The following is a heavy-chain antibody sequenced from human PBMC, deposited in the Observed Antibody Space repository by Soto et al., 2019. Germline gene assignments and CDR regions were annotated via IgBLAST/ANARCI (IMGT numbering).Heavy chain of an antibody. Sequence: GASVKVSCKDSGYSYTDNHIHWLRQAPGQGLEWLGRINPKSGGTSTAQKFQGWVTMTTDQSISTASMELTRLTSDDTAIYYCARGDSTDCSNGVCSFFYNHDMDVWGQGTTVTVSS. J-gene: IGHJ6*02. CDR1: GYSYTDNH. CDR3: ARGDSTDCSNGVCSFFYNHDMDV. V-gene: IGHV1-2*04. D-gene: IGHD2-8*01. CDR2: INPKSGGT.